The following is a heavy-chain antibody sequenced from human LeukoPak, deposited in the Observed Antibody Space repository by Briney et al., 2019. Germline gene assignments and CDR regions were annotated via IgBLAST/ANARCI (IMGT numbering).Heavy chain of an antibody. J-gene: IGHJ4*02. Sequence: ASVKVSCKASGGTFSSYAISWVRQAPGQGLEWMGRIIPILGIANYAQKLQGRVTMTTDTSTSTAYMELRSLRSDDTAVYYCARVEGSMITFGGVIADYWGQGTLVTVSS. CDR1: GGTFSSYA. D-gene: IGHD3-16*02. V-gene: IGHV1-69*04. CDR3: ARVEGSMITFGGVIADY. CDR2: IIPILGIA.